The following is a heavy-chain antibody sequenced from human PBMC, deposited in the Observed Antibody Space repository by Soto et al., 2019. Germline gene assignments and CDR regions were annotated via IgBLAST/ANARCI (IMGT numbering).Heavy chain of an antibody. V-gene: IGHV3-23*01. CDR3: ARVKGLGYSSAWAWPLDAFDF. Sequence: GGSLRLSCAASGFTLSNFAMTWVRQAPGKGLEWVSTISGSGDSTYYPDSVRGRFTISRDNSKNMLELQMNSLRVEDAALYFCARVKGLGYSSAWAWPLDAFDFWGRGTVVTVSS. D-gene: IGHD6-19*01. CDR2: ISGSGDST. CDR1: GFTLSNFA. J-gene: IGHJ3*01.